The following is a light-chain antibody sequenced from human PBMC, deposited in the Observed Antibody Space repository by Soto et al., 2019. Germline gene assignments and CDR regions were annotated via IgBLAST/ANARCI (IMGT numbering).Light chain of an antibody. Sequence: DIQMTQSPSSLSASVGDRVTITCRASQSISSFLNWYQQKPGKAPKPLIYAASSLQSGVPARFSGSGSGIDFALTISSQHPVFFATYYWQLSYSVPCSFGQGPKLEIK. CDR3: QLSYSVPCS. J-gene: IGKJ2*02. V-gene: IGKV1-39*01. CDR2: AAS. CDR1: QSISSF.